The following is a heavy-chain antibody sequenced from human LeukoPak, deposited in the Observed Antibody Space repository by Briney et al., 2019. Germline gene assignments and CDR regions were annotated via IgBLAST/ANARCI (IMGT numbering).Heavy chain of an antibody. V-gene: IGHV3-7*01. J-gene: IGHJ4*02. CDR2: IKQDEGEK. CDR3: AKDAHYSDSNAYYYYFDY. Sequence: GGSLRLSCAASGFTFSNFWMSWVRQAPGKGLEWVANIKQDEGEKFYVDSVKGRFTISRDNAKNSLYLHMDSLRAEDTAVYYCAKDAHYSDSNAYYYYFDYWGQGTLVTVSS. CDR1: GFTFSNFW. D-gene: IGHD3-22*01.